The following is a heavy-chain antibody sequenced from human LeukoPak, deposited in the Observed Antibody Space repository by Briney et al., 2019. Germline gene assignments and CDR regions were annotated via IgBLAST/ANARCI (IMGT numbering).Heavy chain of an antibody. CDR2: ISSSSSYI. Sequence: GGSLRLSCAASGFTFSSYAMNWVHQAPGKGLEWVSSISSSSSYIYYADSVKGRFTISRDNAKNSLYLQMNSLRAEDTAVYYCARYGDSHFDYWGQGTLVTVSS. CDR1: GFTFSSYA. D-gene: IGHD4-17*01. V-gene: IGHV3-21*01. CDR3: ARYGDSHFDY. J-gene: IGHJ4*02.